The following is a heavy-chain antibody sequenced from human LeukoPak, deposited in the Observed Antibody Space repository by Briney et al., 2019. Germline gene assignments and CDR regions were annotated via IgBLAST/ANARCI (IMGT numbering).Heavy chain of an antibody. J-gene: IGHJ6*02. D-gene: IGHD3-10*01. CDR3: ARDAGITIYYYYGLDV. V-gene: IGHV4-61*02. Sequence: SQTLSLTCTVSGGSISSGSYYWSWIRQPAGKGLEWIGRIYTSGSTNHNPSLKSRVTISVDTSKNQFSLKLSSVTAADTAVYYCARDAGITIYYYYGLDVWGQGTTVTVSS. CDR1: GGSISSGSYY. CDR2: IYTSGST.